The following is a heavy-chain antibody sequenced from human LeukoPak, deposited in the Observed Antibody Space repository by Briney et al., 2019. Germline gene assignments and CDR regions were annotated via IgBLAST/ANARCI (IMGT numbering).Heavy chain of an antibody. V-gene: IGHV4-34*01. CDR3: ARGRSSRW. D-gene: IGHD5-24*01. J-gene: IGHJ4*02. CDR2: INHSGST. Sequence: PSETLSLTCAVYGGSFSGYYWSWIRQPPGKGLEWIGEINHSGSTNYNPSLKSRVTISVDTSKNQFSLKLSSVTAADTAAYYCARGRSSRWWGQGTLVTVSS. CDR1: GGSFSGYY.